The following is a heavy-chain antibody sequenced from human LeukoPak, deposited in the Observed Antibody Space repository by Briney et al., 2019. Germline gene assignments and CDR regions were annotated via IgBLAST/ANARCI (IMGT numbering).Heavy chain of an antibody. CDR2: IYSGGST. CDR3: VRGVIAAAIFDF. Sequence: ETLSLTCAVYGGSFSGYYWSWVRRAPGKGLEWVSVIYSGGSTYYADSVKGRFTISRDNSKNTLYLQMNSLRAEDTAVYYCVRGVIAAAIFDFWGQGTLVTVSS. D-gene: IGHD6-13*01. V-gene: IGHV3-53*01. J-gene: IGHJ4*02. CDR1: GGSFSGYY.